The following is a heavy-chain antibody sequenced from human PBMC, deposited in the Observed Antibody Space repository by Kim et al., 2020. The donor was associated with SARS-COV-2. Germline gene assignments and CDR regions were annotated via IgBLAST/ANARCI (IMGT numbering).Heavy chain of an antibody. D-gene: IGHD3-10*01. CDR3: ARDRSVGRLRGVFWWFDP. J-gene: IGHJ5*02. CDR1: NGSISSGNYY. CDR2: VYTSGST. V-gene: IGHV4-61*02. Sequence: SETLSLTCTVSNGSISSGNYYWSWIRQPAGKGLEWIGRVYTSGSTNYNPSLKSRVTISVDTSKNQFSLKLSPVTAADTAVYYCARDRSVGRLRGVFWWFDPWGQGTLVTVSS.